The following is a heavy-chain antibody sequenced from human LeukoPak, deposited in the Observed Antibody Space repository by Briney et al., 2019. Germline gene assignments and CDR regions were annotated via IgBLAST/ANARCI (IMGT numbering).Heavy chain of an antibody. Sequence: GGSLRLSCAASGFSVSNKYMSWVRQAPGKGLEWVSVIYTGGDTYYADSVRGRFTISRDSAKNTLYLQMNSLRAEDTAVYYCVRDGYSYGFMLAFDIWGLGTRVTVSS. J-gene: IGHJ3*02. CDR1: GFSVSNKY. CDR3: VRDGYSYGFMLAFDI. CDR2: IYTGGDT. D-gene: IGHD5-18*01. V-gene: IGHV3-53*01.